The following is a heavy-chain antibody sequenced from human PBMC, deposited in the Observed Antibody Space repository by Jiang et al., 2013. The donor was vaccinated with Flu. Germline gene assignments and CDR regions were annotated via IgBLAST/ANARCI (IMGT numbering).Heavy chain of an antibody. CDR3: ARGSGDSSGYGVDP. Sequence: VQLVESGPGLVKPSETLSLTCTVSGGSISRYYWSWIRQPPGKGLEWIGYIYYTGSTIHNPSLKSRVTISVDTSTNQFSLKLSSVTAADTAVYYCARGSGDSSGYGVDPWGQGTLVTVSS. CDR2: IYYTGST. V-gene: IGHV4-59*01. D-gene: IGHD3-22*01. J-gene: IGHJ5*02. CDR1: GGSISRYY.